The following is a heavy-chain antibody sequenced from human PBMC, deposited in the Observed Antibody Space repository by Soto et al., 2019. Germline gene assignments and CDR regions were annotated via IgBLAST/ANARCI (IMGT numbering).Heavy chain of an antibody. D-gene: IGHD5-18*01. Sequence: QVQLVESGGGVVPPGRSLRLSCAASGFTFSSYGMHWVRQAPGKXXXXXAVIWYDGSNKYYADSVKGRFTISRDNSKNTLYLQMNSLRAEDTAVYYCARDLSRGYSYGSDYWGQGTLVTVSS. V-gene: IGHV3-33*01. J-gene: IGHJ4*02. CDR3: ARDLSRGYSYGSDY. CDR2: IWYDGSNK. CDR1: GFTFSSYG.